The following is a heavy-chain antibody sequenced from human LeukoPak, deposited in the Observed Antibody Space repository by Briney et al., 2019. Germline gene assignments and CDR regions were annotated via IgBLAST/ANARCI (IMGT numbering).Heavy chain of an antibody. J-gene: IGHJ4*02. Sequence: VASVKVSCKASGYTFTGYYMHWVRQAPGQGLEWMGWINTNSGGTNYAQKFQGRVTMTRDTSISTAYMELSRLRSDDTAVYYCARGVYCVWGSYRPPGDYWGQGTLVTVSS. CDR2: INTNSGGT. D-gene: IGHD3-16*02. V-gene: IGHV1-2*02. CDR1: GYTFTGYY. CDR3: ARGVYCVWGSYRPPGDY.